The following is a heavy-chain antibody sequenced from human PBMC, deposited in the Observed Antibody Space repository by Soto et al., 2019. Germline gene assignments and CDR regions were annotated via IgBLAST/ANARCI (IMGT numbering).Heavy chain of an antibody. CDR1: GGAFRSYF. CDR2: IHSSGRS. J-gene: IGHJ5*02. CDR3: ARDDPFDP. Sequence: QVRLRKSGPQVVKPSATLSLNCNVSGGAFRSYFWSWIRQSPGKGLEWIGNIHSSGRSNYNPSFKSRVSMSIDPSKNQFSVRLTSVTPADTAVYYCARDDPFDPWGQGILVTVSS. V-gene: IGHV4-59*01.